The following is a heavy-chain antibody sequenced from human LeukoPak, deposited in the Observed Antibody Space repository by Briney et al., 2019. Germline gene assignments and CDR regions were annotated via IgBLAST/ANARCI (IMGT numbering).Heavy chain of an antibody. CDR3: ARETVSRTYYYYMDV. CDR1: GYSFTSYW. Sequence: GESLKISCKGSGYSFTSYWIGWVRQMPGKGLEWLGIIYPGDSDTRYSPSFQGQVTISADKSISTAYLQWSSPKASDTAMYYCARETVSRTYYYYMDVWGKGTTVTVSS. J-gene: IGHJ6*03. V-gene: IGHV5-51*01. D-gene: IGHD1-14*01. CDR2: IYPGDSDT.